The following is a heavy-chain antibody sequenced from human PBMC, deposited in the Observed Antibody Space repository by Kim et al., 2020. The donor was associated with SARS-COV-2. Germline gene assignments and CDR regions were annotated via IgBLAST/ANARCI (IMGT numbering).Heavy chain of an antibody. J-gene: IGHJ6*02. CDR1: GGSISSSSYY. Sequence: SETLSLTCTVSGGSISSSSYYWGWIRQPPGKGLEWIGSIYYSGSTYYNPSLKSRVTISVDTSKNQFSLKLSSVTAADTAVYYCARDLPDGSGSGDYGMDVWGQGTTVTVSS. D-gene: IGHD3-10*01. CDR2: IYYSGST. V-gene: IGHV4-39*07. CDR3: ARDLPDGSGSGDYGMDV.